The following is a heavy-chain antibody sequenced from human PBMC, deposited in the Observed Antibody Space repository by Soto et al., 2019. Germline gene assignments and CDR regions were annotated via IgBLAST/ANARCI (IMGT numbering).Heavy chain of an antibody. CDR1: GDSISGGASF. V-gene: IGHV4-31*03. CDR3: AKLSCTSSTCYFPGWFDP. D-gene: IGHD2-2*01. J-gene: IGHJ5*02. Sequence: SSETLSLTCTVSGDSISGGASFWSWIRQPPGKGLEWIANVYYSGSSYYNPSLKSRLTISVDTTKNQFSLQLKSMTAADTAVCYCAKLSCTSSTCYFPGWFDPWGQGTLVTVSS. CDR2: VYYSGSS.